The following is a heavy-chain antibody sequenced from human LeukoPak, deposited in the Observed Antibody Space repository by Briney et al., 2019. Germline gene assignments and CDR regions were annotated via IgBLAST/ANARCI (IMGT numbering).Heavy chain of an antibody. D-gene: IGHD2-15*01. CDR1: GGSISSYY. Sequence: SETLSLTCTVSGGSISSYYWSWIRQPAGKGLEWIGRIYTSGSTNYNPSLKSRVTMSVDTSKNQFSLKLSSVTAADTAVYYCATTGVAPNWFDPWGQGTLVTVSS. CDR3: ATTGVAPNWFDP. V-gene: IGHV4-4*07. J-gene: IGHJ5*02. CDR2: IYTSGST.